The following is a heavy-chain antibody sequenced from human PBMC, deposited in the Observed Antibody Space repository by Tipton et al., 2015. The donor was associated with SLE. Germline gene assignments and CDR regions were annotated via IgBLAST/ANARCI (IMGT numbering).Heavy chain of an antibody. CDR2: INHSGST. D-gene: IGHD3-10*01. CDR1: GFTFSDYF. J-gene: IGHJ4*02. Sequence: QLVQSGGGLVKPGGSLRLSCAASGFTFSDYFMSWIRQAPGKGLEWIGEINHSGSTNYNPSLKSRVTISVDTSKNQLSLKLTSVTAADTAVYYCATRWDYYGSGSGYYWGQGTLVTVSS. V-gene: IGHV4-34*08. CDR3: ATRWDYYGSGSGYY.